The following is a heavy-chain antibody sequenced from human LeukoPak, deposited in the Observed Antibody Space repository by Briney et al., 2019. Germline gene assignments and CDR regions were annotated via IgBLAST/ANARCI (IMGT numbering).Heavy chain of an antibody. CDR2: FNHSGST. J-gene: IGHJ3*02. Sequence: SEPLSLTCAAYGGSFSGYYWSWIRQPPGKGREWFGEFNHSGSTNYNPSLKSRVTISVDTSKNQFSLKLSSVTAADTAVYYCARVQRAADAFDIWGQGTMVTVSS. V-gene: IGHV4-34*01. CDR3: ARVQRAADAFDI. D-gene: IGHD6-25*01. CDR1: GGSFSGYY.